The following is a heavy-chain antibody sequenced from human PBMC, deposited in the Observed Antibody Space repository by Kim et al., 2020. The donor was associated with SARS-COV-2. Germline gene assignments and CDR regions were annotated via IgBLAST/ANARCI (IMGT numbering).Heavy chain of an antibody. CDR3: AREYPPGQWTPSLGY. CDR2: INTNTGNP. Sequence: ASVKVSCKASGYTFNTYGMNWVRQAPGKGPEWMGWINTNTGNPAYAQDFTGRFVFSLDTSVSTAFLQISSLRAEDTAVYYCAREYPPGQWTPSLGYWGQG. J-gene: IGHJ4*02. D-gene: IGHD6-19*01. V-gene: IGHV7-4-1*02. CDR1: GYTFNTYG.